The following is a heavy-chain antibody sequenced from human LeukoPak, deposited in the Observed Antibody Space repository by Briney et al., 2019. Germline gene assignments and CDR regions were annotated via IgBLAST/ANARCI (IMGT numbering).Heavy chain of an antibody. CDR2: IYPGDSDI. D-gene: IGHD5-12*01. Sequence: RESLKISCKGSGYRFTNYWIGWVRQMPGKGLEWMGIIYPGDSDIRYSPSFQGHVTISADKSSSTAYLQWSSLKASDTAMYYCARRGATWGKFDPWGQGPLVTVS. CDR3: ARRGATWGKFDP. J-gene: IGHJ5*02. CDR1: GYRFTNYW. V-gene: IGHV5-51*01.